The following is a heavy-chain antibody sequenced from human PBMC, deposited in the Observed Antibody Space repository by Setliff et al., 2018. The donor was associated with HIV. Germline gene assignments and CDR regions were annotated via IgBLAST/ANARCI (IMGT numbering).Heavy chain of an antibody. CDR1: GASISSSPYY. Sequence: SETLSLTCSVSGASISSSPYYWAWIRQPPGKGLEWIATISYSGSTHYNLALMSRVTISMDTSRNQFSVKLSSVTAAATAIYYCATLNFPLNWFDPWGQGTPVTVSS. CDR2: ISYSGST. V-gene: IGHV4-39*01. J-gene: IGHJ5*02. CDR3: ATLNFPLNWFDP.